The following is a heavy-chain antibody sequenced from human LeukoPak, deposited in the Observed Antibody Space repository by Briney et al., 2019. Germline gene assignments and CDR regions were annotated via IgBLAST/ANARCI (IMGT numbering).Heavy chain of an antibody. D-gene: IGHD3-22*01. J-gene: IGHJ5*02. Sequence: GESLKISCKGSGYSFTSYWIGWVRQMPGKGLEWMGIIYPGDSDTRYSPSFQGQVTISADKSISTAYLQWSSLKASDTAMYYCARQSNYYDSSGYSRWFDPWGQGTLVTVSS. V-gene: IGHV5-51*01. CDR1: GYSFTSYW. CDR2: IYPGDSDT. CDR3: ARQSNYYDSSGYSRWFDP.